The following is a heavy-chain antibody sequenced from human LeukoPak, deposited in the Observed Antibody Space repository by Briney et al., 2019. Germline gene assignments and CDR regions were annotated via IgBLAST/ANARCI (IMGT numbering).Heavy chain of an antibody. CDR1: GGSISSGDYY. CDR3: ASRGTYYDSSGYYYGHIDY. D-gene: IGHD3-22*01. V-gene: IGHV4-30-4*01. J-gene: IGHJ4*02. Sequence: SETLSLTCTVSGGSISSGDYYWSWIRQPPGKGLGWIGYIYYSGSTYYNPSLKSRVTISVDTSKNQFSLKLSSVTAADTAVYYCASRGTYYDSSGYYYGHIDYWGQGTLVTVSS. CDR2: IYYSGST.